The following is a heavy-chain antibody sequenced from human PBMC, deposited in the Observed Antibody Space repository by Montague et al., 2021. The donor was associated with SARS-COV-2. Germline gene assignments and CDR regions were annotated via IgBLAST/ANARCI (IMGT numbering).Heavy chain of an antibody. CDR1: GFTFNNYA. CDR2: IFSGDTTT. V-gene: IGHV3-23*03. CDR3: AKLRAGLSCLGDCYFDS. D-gene: IGHD2-21*02. Sequence: SLRLSCAASGFTFNNYAMSWVRQAPGKGLEWVSTIFSGDTTTYYADSVKGRFTISRDGSMNTLSLQMNSLRAEDSAIYYCAKLRAGLSCLGDCYFDSWGQGTLVTVSS. J-gene: IGHJ4*02.